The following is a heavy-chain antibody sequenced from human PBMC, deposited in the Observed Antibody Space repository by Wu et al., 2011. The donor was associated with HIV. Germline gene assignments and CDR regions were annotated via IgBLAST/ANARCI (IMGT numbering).Heavy chain of an antibody. CDR2: INPNSGGT. CDR1: GYTFTDYY. D-gene: IGHD1-26*01. J-gene: IGHJ4*02. V-gene: IGHV1-2*02. Sequence: QVQLVQSGAEVKKPGASVKVSCKASGYTFTDYYIYWVRQAPGQGLEWMGWINPNSGGTNYAQKFQGRVTMTKDTSISTAYMELSRLRSDDTAVYYCARGLGGSYFRFFGYWGQGTLVTVSS. CDR3: ARGLGGSYFRFFGY.